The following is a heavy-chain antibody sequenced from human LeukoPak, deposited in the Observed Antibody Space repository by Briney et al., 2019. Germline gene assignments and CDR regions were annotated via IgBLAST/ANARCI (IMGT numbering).Heavy chain of an antibody. CDR1: GYTFADYY. CDR3: ARVNLDKEHWFDP. V-gene: IGHV1-69*13. CDR2: IIPIFGTA. D-gene: IGHD2-2*03. J-gene: IGHJ5*02. Sequence: SVKVSCKTSGYTFADYYMHWVRQAPGQGLEWMGGIIPIFGTANYAQKFQGRVTITADESTSTAYMELSSLRPEDTAVYYCARVNLDKEHWFDPWGQGTLVTVSS.